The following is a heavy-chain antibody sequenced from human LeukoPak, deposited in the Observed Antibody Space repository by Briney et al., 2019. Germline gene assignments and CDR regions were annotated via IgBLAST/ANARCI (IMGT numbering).Heavy chain of an antibody. CDR1: GFTVSSNY. D-gene: IGHD3-22*01. CDR3: ANTYYDSSGSDY. Sequence: PGGSLRLSCAASGFTVSSNYMSWVRQAPGKGLEWVSVIYSGGSTYYADSVKGRFTISRDNSKNTLYLQMNSLRAEDTAVYYCANTYYDSSGSDYWGQGTLVTVSS. CDR2: IYSGGST. V-gene: IGHV3-66*01. J-gene: IGHJ4*02.